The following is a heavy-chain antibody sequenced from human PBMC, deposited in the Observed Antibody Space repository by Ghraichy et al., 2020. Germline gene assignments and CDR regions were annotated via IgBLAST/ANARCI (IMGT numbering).Heavy chain of an antibody. CDR2: IYYSGST. D-gene: IGHD5-18*01. CDR1: GGSISSYY. V-gene: IGHV4-59*01. J-gene: IGHJ4*02. Sequence: SQTLSLTCTVSGGSISSYYWSWNRQPPGKGLEWIGYIYYSGSTNYNPSLKSRVTISVDTSKNQFSLKLSSVTAADTAVYYCARIPGYSYGYWGGEIHQPYYFDYWGQGTLVTVSS. CDR3: ARIPGYSYGYWGGEIHQPYYFDY.